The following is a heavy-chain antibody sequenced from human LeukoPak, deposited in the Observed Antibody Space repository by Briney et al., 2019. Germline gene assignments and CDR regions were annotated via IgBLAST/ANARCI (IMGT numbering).Heavy chain of an antibody. D-gene: IGHD6-19*01. CDR3: ASYFSSGYLDY. J-gene: IGHJ4*02. V-gene: IGHV3-48*03. Sequence: PGGSLRLSCAASGFTFSHYEMNWVRQAPGKGLEWVSYISSSGSTIYYADSVKGRFTISRDNAKNSLSLQMNSLRDEDTAVYYSASYFSSGYLDYWGQGTLVTVSS. CDR2: ISSSGSTI. CDR1: GFTFSHYE.